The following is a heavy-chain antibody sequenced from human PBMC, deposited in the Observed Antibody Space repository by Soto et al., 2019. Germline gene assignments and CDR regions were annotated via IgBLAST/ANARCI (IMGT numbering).Heavy chain of an antibody. V-gene: IGHV3-11*06. CDR1: GLTFGDSY. J-gene: IGHJ5*02. CDR2: ISPGSRYP. D-gene: IGHD2-15*01. Sequence: TGGSLRLSCAGSGLTFGDSYMSWIRQAPGKGLEWLSSISPGSRYPAYPDSVKGRFTISRDNAKRLLYLQMMSLTAEDTAIYYFGRGGGGGLFDPWGQGTMVTVSS. CDR3: GRGGGGGLFDP.